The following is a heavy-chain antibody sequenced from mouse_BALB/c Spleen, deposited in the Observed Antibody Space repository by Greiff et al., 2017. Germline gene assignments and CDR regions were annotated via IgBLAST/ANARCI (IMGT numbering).Heavy chain of an antibody. Sequence: QVQLQQPGAELVKPGTSVKLSCKASGYNFTSYWINWVKLRPGQGLEWIGDIYPGSGSTNYNEKFKSKATLTVDTSSSTAYMQLSSLASEDSALYYCACNWDLAWFAYWGQGTLVTVSA. D-gene: IGHD4-1*01. V-gene: IGHV1-55*01. CDR2: IYPGSGST. CDR1: GYNFTSYW. CDR3: ACNWDLAWFAY. J-gene: IGHJ3*01.